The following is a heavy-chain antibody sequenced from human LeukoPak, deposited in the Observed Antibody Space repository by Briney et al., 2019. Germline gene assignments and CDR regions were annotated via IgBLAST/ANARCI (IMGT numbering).Heavy chain of an antibody. Sequence: GESLQISCKGSGSRFTTYWIAWVRQMPGKGLEWMGIIYPGDSDIRYSPSFQGQVTISADKSISTAYLQWSSLKASDTAMYYCARRGIMYYGMDVWGQGTTVTVSS. CDR3: ARRGIMYYGMDV. V-gene: IGHV5-51*01. CDR1: GSRFTTYW. D-gene: IGHD3-16*01. CDR2: IYPGDSDI. J-gene: IGHJ6*02.